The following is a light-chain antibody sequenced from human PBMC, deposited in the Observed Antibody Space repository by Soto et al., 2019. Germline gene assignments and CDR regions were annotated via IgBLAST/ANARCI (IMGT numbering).Light chain of an antibody. J-gene: IGLJ2*01. CDR3: QTWGTAIHDVV. CDR2: LNSDGSH. CDR1: RGHNNYA. V-gene: IGLV4-69*01. Sequence: QLVLTQSPSASASLGASVKLTCTLNRGHNNYAIAWHQQQPEKGPRYLMKLNSDGSHSKGDGIPDRFSGSSSGAERHLTISSLQSEDEADYYCQTWGTAIHDVVFGGGTKLTVL.